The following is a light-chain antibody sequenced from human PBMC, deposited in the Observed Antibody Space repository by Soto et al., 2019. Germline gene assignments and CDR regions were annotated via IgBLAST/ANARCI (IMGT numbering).Light chain of an antibody. J-gene: IGKJ4*01. Sequence: EIVCTQSPALLSVSPGDRVTLSCRASQSVNNNLAWYQQQPGQAPRLLIYDTSSRATGVPARFSGSGSGTEFTLTISSLKAEDFAVYYCQQYNDRPPLTFGGGTKVDIK. CDR2: DTS. CDR1: QSVNNN. V-gene: IGKV3-15*01. CDR3: QQYNDRPPLT.